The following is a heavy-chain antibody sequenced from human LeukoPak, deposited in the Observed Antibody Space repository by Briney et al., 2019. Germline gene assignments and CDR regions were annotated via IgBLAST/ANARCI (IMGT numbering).Heavy chain of an antibody. J-gene: IGHJ6*03. V-gene: IGHV1-8*01. D-gene: IGHD6-25*01. CDR2: MNPNSGNT. CDR3: ARIGRSVPWYYYMDV. CDR1: GCTFTSYD. Sequence: ASVKVSCKASGCTFTSYDINWVRQATGQGLEWMGWMNPNSGNTGYAQKFQGRVTMTRNTSISTAYMELSSLRSEDTAVYCCARIGRSVPWYYYMDVWAKGPRSPSP.